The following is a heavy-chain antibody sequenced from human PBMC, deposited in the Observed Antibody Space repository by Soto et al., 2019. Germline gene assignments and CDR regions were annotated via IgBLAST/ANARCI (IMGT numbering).Heavy chain of an antibody. Sequence: AVKVSCKASGGTFSSYAISWVRQAPGQGLEWMGGIIPIFGTANYAQKFQGRVTITADESTSTAYMELSSLRSEDTAVYYCARGDGTTLRFGNSLNYWGQGNLVTVSS. V-gene: IGHV1-69*13. CDR3: ARGDGTTLRFGNSLNY. D-gene: IGHD3-16*01. J-gene: IGHJ4*02. CDR1: GGTFSSYA. CDR2: IIPIFGTA.